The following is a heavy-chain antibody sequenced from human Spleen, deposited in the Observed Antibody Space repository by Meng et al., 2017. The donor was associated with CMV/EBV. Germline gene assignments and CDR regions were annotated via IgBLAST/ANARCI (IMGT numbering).Heavy chain of an antibody. Sequence: SETLSLTCAVYGGSFSGYYWSWIRQPPGKGLEWIGEINHSGSTNYNPSLKSRVTISVDTSKNQFSLKLSSVTAADTAVYYYARRYCSSTSCYGWFDPWGQGTLVTVSS. J-gene: IGHJ5*02. V-gene: IGHV4-34*01. D-gene: IGHD2-2*01. CDR3: ARRYCSSTSCYGWFDP. CDR2: INHSGST. CDR1: GGSFSGYY.